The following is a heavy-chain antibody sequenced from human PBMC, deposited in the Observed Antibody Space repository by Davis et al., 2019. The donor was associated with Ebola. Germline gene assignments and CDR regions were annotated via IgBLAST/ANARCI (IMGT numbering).Heavy chain of an antibody. CDR1: GGSIFSYY. J-gene: IGHJ1*01. Sequence: SETLSLTCSVSGGSIFSYYWSWIRQPPGQGLEWIGYIYYIGNTKYNPSLESRVPISVDTSKDQFSLKLRSVTSADTAVYYCAKLPTYCGADCYPYWGQGILVTVSS. CDR2: IYYIGNT. V-gene: IGHV4-59*01. D-gene: IGHD2-21*02. CDR3: AKLPTYCGADCYPY.